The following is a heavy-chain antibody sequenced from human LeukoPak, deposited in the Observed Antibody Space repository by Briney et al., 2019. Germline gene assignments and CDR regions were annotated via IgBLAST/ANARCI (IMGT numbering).Heavy chain of an antibody. D-gene: IGHD1-26*01. CDR1: GYSLTNYW. J-gene: IGHJ4*02. V-gene: IGHV5-51*01. CDR3: ARFELETHPGTFDY. CDR2: IHSGDSNA. Sequence: GESLQISCKDSGYSLTNYWIGWVRQMPGKGLEWMGIIHSGDSNAKYSPSFQGRVTISADKSISTAYLQWSSLKASDTAMYYCARFELETHPGTFDYWGQGTLVTVSS.